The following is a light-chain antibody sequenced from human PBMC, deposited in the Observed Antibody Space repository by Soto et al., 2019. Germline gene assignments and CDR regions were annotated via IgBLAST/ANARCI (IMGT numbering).Light chain of an antibody. Sequence: EIVLTQSPGTLSLSPGERATLSCRASQSVSSSYLAWYQQKPGQAPRLLIYGASSRATGIPDRFSGSGSGTDFPLTISRLEPEDFAVYYCHQYNNWPPWTFGQGTKVEIK. CDR1: QSVSSSY. J-gene: IGKJ1*01. CDR2: GAS. V-gene: IGKV3-20*01. CDR3: HQYNNWPPWT.